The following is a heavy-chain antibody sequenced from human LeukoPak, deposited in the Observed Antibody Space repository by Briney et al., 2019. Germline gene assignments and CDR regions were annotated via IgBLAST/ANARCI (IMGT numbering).Heavy chain of an antibody. D-gene: IGHD3-22*01. V-gene: IGHV4-39*07. CDR3: ARIGDSSGFSTYYFDY. CDR2: VYYSGST. CDR1: GGSISSYY. Sequence: SETLSLTCTVSGGSISSYYWSWIRQPPGKGLEWIGSVYYSGSTYNNPSLKSRVTISVDTSMNQFSLKLSSVTAADTAVYYCARIGDSSGFSTYYFDYWGQGTLVTVSS. J-gene: IGHJ4*02.